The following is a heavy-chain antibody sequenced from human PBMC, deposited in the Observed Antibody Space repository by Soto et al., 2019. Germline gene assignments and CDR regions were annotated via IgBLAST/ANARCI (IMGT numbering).Heavy chain of an antibody. CDR2: TYFRSKWYN. CDR3: AKGDNLGPKTGYAFDP. J-gene: IGHJ5*02. Sequence: SQTLSLTCAISGDSVSSNTASWNWIRQSPSRGLEWLGRTYFRSKWYNDYAVSVKSRIIINPDTSNNQFSLQLNSVTPEDTAAYFCAKGDNLGPKTGYAFDPWGQGIMVTGSS. V-gene: IGHV6-1*01. D-gene: IGHD5-12*01. CDR1: GDSVSSNTAS.